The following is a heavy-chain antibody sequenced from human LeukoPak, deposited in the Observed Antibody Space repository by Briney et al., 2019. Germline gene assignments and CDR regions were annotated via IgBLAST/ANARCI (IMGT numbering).Heavy chain of an antibody. CDR1: GFTFSNYW. J-gene: IGHJ6*03. Sequence: GGSLRLSCAASGFTFSNYWMSWVRQAPGKGLEWVANIKQDGSEKYYVDSVKGRFTISRDNAKNSLYLQMNSLRAEDTAVYYCARGDYGSGSIYYYYYMDVWGKGTTVTVSS. V-gene: IGHV3-7*01. D-gene: IGHD3-10*01. CDR3: ARGDYGSGSIYYYYYMDV. CDR2: IKQDGSEK.